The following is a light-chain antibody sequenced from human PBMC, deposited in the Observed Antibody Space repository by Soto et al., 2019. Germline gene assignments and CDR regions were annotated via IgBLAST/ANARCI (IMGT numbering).Light chain of an antibody. CDR2: EVS. CDR3: TSYKSYSTLDV. Sequence: QSALTQPASVSGSPGQSITISCTGTSSDVGGYNYVSWYQQHPDKAPKLMIYEVSNRPSGVSNRFSGSKSGHTASLTISGLQSEDEADYFCTSYKSYSTLDVFGTGTKLTVL. V-gene: IGLV2-14*01. CDR1: SSDVGGYNY. J-gene: IGLJ1*01.